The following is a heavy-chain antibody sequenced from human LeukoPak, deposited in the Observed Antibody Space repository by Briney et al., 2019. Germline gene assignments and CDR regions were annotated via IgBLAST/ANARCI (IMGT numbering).Heavy chain of an antibody. D-gene: IGHD1-26*01. Sequence: SQTLSLTCTVSGGSISSGSYYWSWIRQPAGKGLEWIGRIYNSRSTNYNPSLKSRVIISVDTSKNQFSLNLNSVTAADTAVYYCARKSGTRGAFGVWGQGTMVTVAS. V-gene: IGHV4-61*02. J-gene: IGHJ3*01. CDR1: GGSISSGSYY. CDR3: ARKSGTRGAFGV. CDR2: IYNSRST.